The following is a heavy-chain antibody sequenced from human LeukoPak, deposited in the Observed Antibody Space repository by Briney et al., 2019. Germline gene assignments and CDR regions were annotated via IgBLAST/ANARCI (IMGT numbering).Heavy chain of an antibody. J-gene: IGHJ4*02. V-gene: IGHV3-30*02. CDR1: GFQFSRNG. D-gene: IGHD3-10*02. CDR2: IRYDGTKK. CDR3: ARDFDDVNGDFYYIPDF. Sequence: GGSLRLSCAASGFQFSRNGMHWVRQAPGKGLEWVAFIRYDGTKKFYGDSVRGRFTISRDNSKNTLYLEMNSLRHEDTAVYSCARDFDDVNGDFYYIPDFWGQGTLVTVSS.